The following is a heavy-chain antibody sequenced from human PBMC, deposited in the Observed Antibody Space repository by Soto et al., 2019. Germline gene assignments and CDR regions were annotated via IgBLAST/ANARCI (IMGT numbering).Heavy chain of an antibody. Sequence: GESLKISCKASGDGFSIHWVAWLRQMPGKGVEWVGIIYPGNSDTMYSPSFQGQVTISAATALSTTYLQWDTLKPSDTAMYFCASDSHCGGCNCPMGGFDRWAQVTILTVSS. CDR3: ASDSHCGGCNCPMGGFDR. V-gene: IGHV5-51*01. CDR2: IYPGNSDT. J-gene: IGHJ3*02. CDR1: GDGFSIHW. D-gene: IGHD2-15*01.